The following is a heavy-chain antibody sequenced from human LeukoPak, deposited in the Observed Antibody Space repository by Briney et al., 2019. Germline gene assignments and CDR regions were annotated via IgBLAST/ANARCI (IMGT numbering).Heavy chain of an antibody. CDR1: GGSVSSGNYY. CDR3: ATVQEDYYDSSAPRRYAFDI. Sequence: SETLSLTCSVSGGSVSSGNYYWTWIRQPPGKGLEWIAYIYYNGITKYNPSLKSRLTISVDMSKNQFSLKLSSVTAADTAVYYCATVQEDYYDSSAPRRYAFDIWGQGTMVTVSS. V-gene: IGHV4-61*01. D-gene: IGHD3-22*01. CDR2: IYYNGIT. J-gene: IGHJ3*02.